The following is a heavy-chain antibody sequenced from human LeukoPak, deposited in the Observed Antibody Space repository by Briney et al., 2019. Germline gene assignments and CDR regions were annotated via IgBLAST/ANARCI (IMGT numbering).Heavy chain of an antibody. CDR1: GGTFSSYA. CDR3: ARVVSSTPYYYYGMDV. D-gene: IGHD6-13*01. J-gene: IGHJ6*02. V-gene: IGHV1-69*13. CDR2: IIPIFGTA. Sequence: SVKVSCKASGGTFSSYAISWVRQAPGQGLEWMGGIIPIFGTANYAQKFQGRVTITADESTSTAYMELSSLRSEDTAVYYCARVVSSTPYYYYGMDVWGQGTTVTVSS.